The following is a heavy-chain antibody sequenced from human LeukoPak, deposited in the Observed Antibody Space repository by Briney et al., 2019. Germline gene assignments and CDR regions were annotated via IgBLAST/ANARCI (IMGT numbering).Heavy chain of an antibody. CDR2: IIPIFGTA. Sequence: SVKLSRNASGGTFSSYAISWVRRATGQGLEWVGGIIPIFGTANYAQKFQGRVTITTDESTSTAYMELSSLRSEDTAVYYCARVPYYYGSGSLLFDYWGQGTLVTVSS. V-gene: IGHV1-69*05. J-gene: IGHJ4*02. CDR3: ARVPYYYGSGSLLFDY. D-gene: IGHD3-10*01. CDR1: GGTFSSYA.